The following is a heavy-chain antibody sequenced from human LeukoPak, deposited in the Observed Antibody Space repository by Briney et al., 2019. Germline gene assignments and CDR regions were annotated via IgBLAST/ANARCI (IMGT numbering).Heavy chain of an antibody. Sequence: GASVKVSCKASGYTFTSCAIHWVRQAPGQRLEWMGWISAGNGNTKYSQNFQGRVTFISNTSATTAFMELSSLRSEDAAVYYCAGDSGSGSNDYWGQGTLVTVSS. CDR3: AGDSGSGSNDY. D-gene: IGHD1-26*01. CDR1: GYTFTSCA. J-gene: IGHJ4*02. CDR2: ISAGNGNT. V-gene: IGHV1-3*01.